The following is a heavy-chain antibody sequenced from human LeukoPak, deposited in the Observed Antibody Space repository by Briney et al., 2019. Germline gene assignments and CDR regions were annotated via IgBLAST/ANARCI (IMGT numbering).Heavy chain of an antibody. V-gene: IGHV3-7*01. CDR2: IKQDGSER. CDR3: ARIYLRHFDF. CDR1: GFTFIGHW. D-gene: IGHD2-2*02. J-gene: IGHJ4*02. Sequence: GGSLRLSCTASGFTFIGHWMGWVRQAPGKGLEWVANIKQDGSERYYVDSVEGRFTISRDNAKNTVYLQMNSLRAEDTAVYYCARIYLRHFDFWGQGSLVTVSS.